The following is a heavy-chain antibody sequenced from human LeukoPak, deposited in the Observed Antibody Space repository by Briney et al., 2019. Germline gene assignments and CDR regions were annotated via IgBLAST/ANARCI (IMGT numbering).Heavy chain of an antibody. CDR3: ARAPFGFGELFPLV. V-gene: IGHV4-59*01. J-gene: IGHJ4*02. D-gene: IGHD3-10*01. Sequence: PSETLSLTCTVSGGSISNYFWSWIRQPPGKGPEWIGYIYDSGTTNYNPSLKSRVTMSIDTSKNQFSLKLSSVTAADTAVYYCARAPFGFGELFPLVWGQGLLVTVSS. CDR2: IYDSGTT. CDR1: GGSISNYF.